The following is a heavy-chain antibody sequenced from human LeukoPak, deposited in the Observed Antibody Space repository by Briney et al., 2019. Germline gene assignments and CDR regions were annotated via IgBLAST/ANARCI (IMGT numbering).Heavy chain of an antibody. D-gene: IGHD6-19*01. CDR3: AKDGTLDLAVAYYFDY. J-gene: IGHJ4*02. CDR2: ISYDGSNK. Sequence: GGSLRLSCAASGFTFSSYGMHWVRQAPGKGLEWGAVISYDGSNKYYADSVKGRFTISRDNSKNTLYLQMNSLRAEDTAVYYCAKDGTLDLAVAYYFDYWGQGTLVTVSS. CDR1: GFTFSSYG. V-gene: IGHV3-30*18.